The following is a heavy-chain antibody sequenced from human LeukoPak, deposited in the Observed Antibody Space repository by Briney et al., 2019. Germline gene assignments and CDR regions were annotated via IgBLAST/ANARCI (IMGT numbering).Heavy chain of an antibody. D-gene: IGHD5-18*01. CDR3: ARGHTAMVTWSFDY. V-gene: IGHV7-4-1*02. CDR2: INTNTGNP. J-gene: IGHJ4*02. Sequence: ASVKVSCKASGYTFTSYAMNWVRQAPGQGLEWMGWINTNTGNPTYAQGFTGRFVFSLDTSVSTAYLQISSLKAEDTAVYYCARGHTAMVTWSFDYWGQGTLVTVSS. CDR1: GYTFTSYA.